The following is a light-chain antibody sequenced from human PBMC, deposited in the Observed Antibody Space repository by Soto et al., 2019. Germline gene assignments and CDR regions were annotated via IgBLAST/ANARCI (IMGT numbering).Light chain of an antibody. Sequence: DIQMTQSPSSLSASVGHTVTITCRASQDIINDLAWYQQKPGKAPQRLIHAASMLQGGVPSRFSGSGSGTEFTPTIIRLQREEFATYYCLQHNNYPLTFGGGTKVEIK. CDR3: LQHNNYPLT. V-gene: IGKV1-17*01. J-gene: IGKJ4*01. CDR2: AAS. CDR1: QDIIND.